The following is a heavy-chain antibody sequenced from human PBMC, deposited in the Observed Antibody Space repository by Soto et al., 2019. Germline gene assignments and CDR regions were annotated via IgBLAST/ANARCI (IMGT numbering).Heavy chain of an antibody. CDR1: GYTFTSYG. J-gene: IGHJ5*02. Sequence: ASVKVSCKASGYTFTSYGISWVRQAPGQGLEWMGWISAYNGNTNYAQKLQGRVTMTTDTSTSTAYMELRSLRSDDTAVYYCARVRDIVVSRSYNWFDPWGQGTLVTVSS. D-gene: IGHD2-15*01. V-gene: IGHV1-18*01. CDR2: ISAYNGNT. CDR3: ARVRDIVVSRSYNWFDP.